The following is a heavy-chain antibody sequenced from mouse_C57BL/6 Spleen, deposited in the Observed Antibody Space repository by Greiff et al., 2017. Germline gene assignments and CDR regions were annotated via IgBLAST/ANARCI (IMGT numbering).Heavy chain of an antibody. CDR1: GFTFSNYW. Sequence: EVQLVESGGGLVQPGGSMKLSCVASGFTFSNYWMNWVRQSPGKGLEWVAQIRLKSDNYATHYAESVKGRFTISRDASKSSVYLQMNNLRAEDTGIYYCTEFGFAYWGQGTLVTVSA. V-gene: IGHV6-3*01. J-gene: IGHJ3*01. CDR2: IRLKSDNYAT. CDR3: TEFGFAY.